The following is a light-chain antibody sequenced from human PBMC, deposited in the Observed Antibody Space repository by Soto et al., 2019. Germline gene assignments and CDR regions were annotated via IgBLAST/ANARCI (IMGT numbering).Light chain of an antibody. J-gene: IGKJ2*01. V-gene: IGKV3-15*01. CDR2: DAS. Sequence: EIVMPPSPATLSVSPGERATLSCRASQSVSRNLAWYQQKPGQPPRLLIYDASTRATGVPARFGGSGSGTEFTLTISGLQSEDFAVYDCQQYGDWPPDTFGQGTKVEI. CDR3: QQYGDWPPDT. CDR1: QSVSRN.